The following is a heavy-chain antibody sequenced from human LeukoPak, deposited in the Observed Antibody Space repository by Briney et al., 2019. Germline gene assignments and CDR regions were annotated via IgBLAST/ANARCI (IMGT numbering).Heavy chain of an antibody. CDR3: ARDGGSGRSDYYYYGMDV. CDR1: GGSISSYY. J-gene: IGHJ6*02. D-gene: IGHD3-10*01. CDR2: IYYSGST. Sequence: PSETLSLTCTVFGGSISSYYWSWIRQPPGKGREWIGYIYYSGSTNYNPSLKSRVTISVDRSKNSFSLKISSATAADTAVYYCARDGGSGRSDYYYYGMDVWGQGTPVTVSS. V-gene: IGHV4-59*01.